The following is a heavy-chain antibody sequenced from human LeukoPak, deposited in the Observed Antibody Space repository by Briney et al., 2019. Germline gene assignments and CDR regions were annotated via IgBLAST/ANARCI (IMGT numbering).Heavy chain of an antibody. CDR3: AKGGSWFGELSYGMDV. J-gene: IGHJ6*02. CDR1: GGSISSGGYY. D-gene: IGHD3-10*01. V-gene: IGHV4-31*03. CDR2: IYYSGST. Sequence: SQTLSLTCTVSGGSISSGGYYWSWIRQHPGKGLEWIGYIYYSGSTYYNPSLKSRVTISVDTSKNQFSLKLSSVTAADTAVYYCAKGGSWFGELSYGMDVWGQGTTVTVSS.